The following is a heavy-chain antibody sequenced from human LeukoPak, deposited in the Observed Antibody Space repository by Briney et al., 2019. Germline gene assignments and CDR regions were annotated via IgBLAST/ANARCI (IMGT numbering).Heavy chain of an antibody. D-gene: IGHD6-19*01. CDR1: GYTFTSYD. CDR3: ARADSSGWYWFDP. Sequence: ASVKVSCKASGYTFTSYDINWVRQATGQGLEWMGWMNPNSGNTGYAQKFQGRVTMTRNTSISTAYMELSSLRSEDTAVYYCARADSSGWYWFDPWGQETLVTVSS. V-gene: IGHV1-8*01. J-gene: IGHJ5*02. CDR2: MNPNSGNT.